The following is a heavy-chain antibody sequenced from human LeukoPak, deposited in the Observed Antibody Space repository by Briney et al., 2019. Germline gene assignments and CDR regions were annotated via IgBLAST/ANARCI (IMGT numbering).Heavy chain of an antibody. CDR2: ISGSGGST. D-gene: IGHD2-21*01. CDR3: AKAPVTTCRGAYCYPFDY. CDR1: GFTFSSYA. J-gene: IGHJ4*02. Sequence: PGGTLRLSCAASGFTFSSYAMNWVRQAPGKGLEWVSAISGSGGSTYYADSVKGRFTISRDNFKNTLYLQMNSLRAEDTAVYYCAKAPVTTCRGAYCYPFDYWGQGTLVTVSS. V-gene: IGHV3-23*01.